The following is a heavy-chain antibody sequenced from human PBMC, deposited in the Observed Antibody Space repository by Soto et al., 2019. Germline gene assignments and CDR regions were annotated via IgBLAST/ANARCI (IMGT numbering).Heavy chain of an antibody. CDR1: GFTFSSYG. CDR2: ISDTGSSH. V-gene: IGHV3-30*18. Sequence: PGGSLRLSCVVPGFTFSSYGMHWVRQAPGKGLECVAVISDTGSSHYYAASVEGRFTISRENSKNTLSLHMDRLRVEDTAVYYCAKDRGGDCPDNSCYFGADYWGQGTPVTAPQ. CDR3: AKDRGGDCPDNSCYFGADY. J-gene: IGHJ4*02. D-gene: IGHD2-2*01.